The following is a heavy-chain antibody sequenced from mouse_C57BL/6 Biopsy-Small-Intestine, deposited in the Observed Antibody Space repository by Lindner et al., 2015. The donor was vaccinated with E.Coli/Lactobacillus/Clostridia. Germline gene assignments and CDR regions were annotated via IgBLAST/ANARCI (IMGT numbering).Heavy chain of an antibody. CDR1: GYAFSTSW. Sequence: VQLQESGAELVKTGASVKISCKASGYAFSTSWMNWVKQRPGKGLEWIGQIYPGDGDTDYNGKFKGKATLTADKSSNTAYMQLSSLTSEDSAVYFCVRGERGDFDYWGQGTTLTVSS. V-gene: IGHV1-80*01. CDR2: IYPGDGDT. CDR3: VRGERGDFDY. J-gene: IGHJ2*01.